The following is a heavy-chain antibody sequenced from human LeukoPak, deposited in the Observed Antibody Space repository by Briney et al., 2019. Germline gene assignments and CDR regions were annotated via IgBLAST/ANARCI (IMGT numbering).Heavy chain of an antibody. CDR2: INHSGST. Sequence: SETLSLTCAVYGGSFSGYYWSWIRQPPGKGLEWIGEINHSGSTNYNPSLKSRVAISVDTSKNQFSLKLSSVTAADTAVYYCARGDDYSNYQYYYYMDVWGKGTTVTVSS. CDR3: ARGDDYSNYQYYYYMDV. J-gene: IGHJ6*03. CDR1: GGSFSGYY. D-gene: IGHD4-11*01. V-gene: IGHV4-34*01.